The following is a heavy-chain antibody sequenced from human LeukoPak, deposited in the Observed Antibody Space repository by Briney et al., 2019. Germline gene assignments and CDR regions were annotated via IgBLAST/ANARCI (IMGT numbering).Heavy chain of an antibody. V-gene: IGHV4-34*01. D-gene: IGHD3-10*01. J-gene: IGHJ4*02. CDR1: GGSFSGYY. Sequence: SETLSLTCAVYGGSFSGYYWSWIRQPPGKGLEWIGEIYHSGSTNYNPSLKNRVTISVDKSKTQFSLKLSSVTAADTAVYYCARDVGPGSPSFDYWGQGTLVTVSS. CDR3: ARDVGPGSPSFDY. CDR2: IYHSGST.